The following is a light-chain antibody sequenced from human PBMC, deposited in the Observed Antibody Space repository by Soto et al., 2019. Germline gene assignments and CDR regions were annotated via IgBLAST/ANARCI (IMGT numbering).Light chain of an antibody. J-gene: IGLJ1*01. V-gene: IGLV2-14*01. CDR1: SSDVGGYNY. Sequence: QSALTQPASVSGSPGQSITISCTGTSSDVGGYNYVSWYQQHPGKAPKPMIYEVSNRPSGVSNRFSGSKSGNTASLTISGLQAEDEADYYCSSYTSSNTLVVFGTGTKVTVL. CDR3: SSYTSSNTLVV. CDR2: EVS.